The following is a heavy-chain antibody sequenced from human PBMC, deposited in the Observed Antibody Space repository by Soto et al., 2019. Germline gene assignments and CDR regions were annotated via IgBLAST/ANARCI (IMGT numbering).Heavy chain of an antibody. J-gene: IGHJ4*02. V-gene: IGHV1-2*07. Sequence: GASVKVFCKASGYTFTAYYIYLVRQAPGQGLEWMGWINPDSGGTEYTHQFQGRVTMTRDTSISTAYMELSSLRSDDTAVYYCARVFDFWSGLPSDYWGQGTPVTVSS. CDR1: GYTFTAYY. D-gene: IGHD3-3*01. CDR2: INPDSGGT. CDR3: ARVFDFWSGLPSDY.